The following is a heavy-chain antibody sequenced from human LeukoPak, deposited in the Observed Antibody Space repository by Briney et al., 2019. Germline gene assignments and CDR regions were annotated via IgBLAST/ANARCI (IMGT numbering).Heavy chain of an antibody. V-gene: IGHV3-7*01. Sequence: PGGSLRLSCAASGFTFSSYWMTWVRQAPGEGLEWVANIKQDGSDKYYVDSVKGRFSISRDNAKNSLYLQMNSLRAEDTAVYYCAREPYYYDSSGHDYWGQGTLVTVSS. CDR3: AREPYYYDSSGHDY. CDR1: GFTFSSYW. D-gene: IGHD3-22*01. J-gene: IGHJ4*02. CDR2: IKQDGSDK.